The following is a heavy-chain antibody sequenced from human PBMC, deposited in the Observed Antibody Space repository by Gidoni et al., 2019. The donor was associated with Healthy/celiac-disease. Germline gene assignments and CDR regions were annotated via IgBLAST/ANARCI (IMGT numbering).Heavy chain of an antibody. V-gene: IGHV1-69*06. CDR3: ARKGQLERLRLYGMDV. Sequence: GAEVKKPGSSVKVSCKASGGTFSSYAISWVRQAPGQGLEWMGGIIPIFGTANYAQKFQGRVTITADKSTSTAYMELSSLRSEDTAVYYCARKGQLERLRLYGMDVWGQGTTVTVSS. J-gene: IGHJ6*02. D-gene: IGHD1-1*01. CDR2: IIPIFGTA. CDR1: GGTFSSYA.